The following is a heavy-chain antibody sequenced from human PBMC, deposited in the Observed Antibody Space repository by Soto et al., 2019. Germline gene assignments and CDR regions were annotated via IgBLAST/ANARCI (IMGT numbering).Heavy chain of an antibody. D-gene: IGHD3-3*01. Sequence: SETLSLTCTVSGGSISSGDYYWSWIRQPPGKGLEWIGYIYYSGSTYYNPSLESRVTISVYTSNNQFSLKLSSVTAADTAVYYCARTYDFWSGPGYWGQGTLVTVSS. CDR1: GGSISSGDYY. V-gene: IGHV4-30-4*01. CDR3: ARTYDFWSGPGY. J-gene: IGHJ4*02. CDR2: IYYSGST.